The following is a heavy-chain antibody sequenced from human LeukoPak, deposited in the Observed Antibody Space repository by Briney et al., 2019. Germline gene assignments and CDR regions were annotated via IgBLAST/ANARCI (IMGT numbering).Heavy chain of an antibody. V-gene: IGHV4-39*01. J-gene: IGHJ4*02. Sequence: SETLSLTCTVSGVSISSSNSYWGWIRQPPGKGLEWIGSIYYSGNTYYNASLKSQVSISIDTSKNQFSLRLTSVTAADTAVYYCARQTGSGLFILPRGQGTLVTVSS. CDR3: ARQTGSGLFILP. CDR1: GVSISSSNSY. D-gene: IGHD3/OR15-3a*01. CDR2: IYYSGNT.